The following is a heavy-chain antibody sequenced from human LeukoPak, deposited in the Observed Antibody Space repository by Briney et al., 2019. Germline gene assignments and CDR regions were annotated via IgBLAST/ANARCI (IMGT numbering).Heavy chain of an antibody. CDR2: ISADGNT. V-gene: IGHV3-23*01. D-gene: IGHD1-14*01. CDR1: GFTFSNYD. J-gene: IGHJ5*02. Sequence: GGSLRLSCAASGFTFSNYDMSWVRQAPGKGLDWVSAISADGNTYYADSVKGRFTISRDNSKNTLYLQMNSLRTEDTAIYYCAKDQTGRRFGPWGQGNVVTVSA. CDR3: AKDQTGRRFGP.